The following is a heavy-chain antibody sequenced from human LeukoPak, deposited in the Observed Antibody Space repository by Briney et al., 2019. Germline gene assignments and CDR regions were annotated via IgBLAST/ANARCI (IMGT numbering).Heavy chain of an antibody. CDR1: GFTFSSYA. CDR2: ISDSGGST. D-gene: IGHD3-10*01. J-gene: IGHJ4*02. Sequence: PGGSLRLSCAASGFTFSSYAMTWVRQSPGKGLEWVSGISDSGGSTYYADSVKGRFTISRDNSKNTLYLQMNSLRAEDTAVYYCARGAGGSGSWGQGTLVTVSS. CDR3: ARGAGGSGS. V-gene: IGHV3-23*01.